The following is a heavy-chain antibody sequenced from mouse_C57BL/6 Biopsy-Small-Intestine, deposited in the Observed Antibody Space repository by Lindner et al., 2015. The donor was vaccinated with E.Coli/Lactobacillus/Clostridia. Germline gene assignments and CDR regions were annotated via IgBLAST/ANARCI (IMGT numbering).Heavy chain of an antibody. CDR2: INPSGDYS. CDR1: GYTFTSYT. Sequence: VQLQESGAELARPGASLRVSGKASGYTFTSYTVHWVKERPGQGLEWIGFINPSGDYSKYHQNFKDKATLTADKSSSTAYMQLSSLTSEDSAVYFCARAGNYYGSGYDYWGQGTTLTVSS. D-gene: IGHD1-1*01. V-gene: IGHV1-4*01. J-gene: IGHJ2*01. CDR3: ARAGNYYGSGYDY.